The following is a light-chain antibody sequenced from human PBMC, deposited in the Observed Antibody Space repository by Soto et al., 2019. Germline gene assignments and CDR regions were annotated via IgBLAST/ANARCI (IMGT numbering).Light chain of an antibody. CDR2: GAS. V-gene: IGKV3-20*01. J-gene: IGKJ1*01. CDR1: QSVSNNY. Sequence: EILMTQSPGTLSVSPGEISTVSCIAIQSVSNNYLAWYQQKPGQATRLLIYGASSRDTGILDRFSGSASGTDFTLTISRLEPEAFAVYYCQQYGSSLWKFGQGTKVDIK. CDR3: QQYGSSLWK.